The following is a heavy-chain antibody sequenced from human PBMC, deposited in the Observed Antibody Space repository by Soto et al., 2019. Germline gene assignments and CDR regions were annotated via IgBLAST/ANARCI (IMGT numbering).Heavy chain of an antibody. J-gene: IGHJ6*02. D-gene: IGHD2-2*01. V-gene: IGHV3-23*01. CDR1: GFTFSDYA. CDR2: TRSNGEYT. CDR3: AKDSRNVAVSAASVYGMDA. Sequence: PGGSLRLSCAGSGFTFSDYAMTWVRQAPGKGLEWVSTTRSNGEYTYYGDSAKGRFTVSRDNSKNTLYLEMSSVRAEDTAVYYCAKDSRNVAVSAASVYGMDAWGQGTTVTVSS.